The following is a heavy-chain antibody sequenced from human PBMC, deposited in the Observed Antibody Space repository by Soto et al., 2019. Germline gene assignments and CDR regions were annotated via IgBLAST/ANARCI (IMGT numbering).Heavy chain of an antibody. J-gene: IGHJ6*04. D-gene: IGHD2-8*01. CDR1: CYTFTSYG. CDR3: ARDIPNTVVLLVKYCGMDV. V-gene: IGHV1-18*01. CDR2: ISAYNGNT. Sequence: APVKVSCKASCYTFTSYGISWVRQAPGQGLEWMGWISAYNGNTNYAQKLQGRVTMTTDTSTSTAYMELRSLRSDDTAVYYCARDIPNTVVLLVKYCGMDVWGKGTTVTVSS.